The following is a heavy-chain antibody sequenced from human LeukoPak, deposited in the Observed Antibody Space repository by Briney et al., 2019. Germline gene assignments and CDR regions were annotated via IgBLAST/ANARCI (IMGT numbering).Heavy chain of an antibody. CDR3: ARDPEGGAFDL. V-gene: IGHV3-7*01. D-gene: IGHD3-16*01. CDR2: ITLDGSQK. CDR1: GFTFSTYW. Sequence: GGSLRLSCAASGFTFSTYWMSWVRQASGKGREWVANITLDGSQKYFLDSVKGRFTISRDNARNLLFLQMNNLRDEDTAIYYCARDPEGGAFDLWGQGTMVTVSS. J-gene: IGHJ3*01.